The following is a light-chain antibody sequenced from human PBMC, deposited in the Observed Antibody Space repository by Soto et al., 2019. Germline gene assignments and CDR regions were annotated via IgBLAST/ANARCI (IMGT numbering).Light chain of an antibody. V-gene: IGKV3-20*01. CDR2: GTA. Sequence: EIVLTQSPGTLSLSPGERATLSCRASQSVSSSYLAWYQQKPGQAPRLLIYGTASRVTAIPDRFSRSGSGTNSTLTINRLEPEDVAVYYCQQYGSSSLTLGHGTKVEIK. CDR1: QSVSSSY. CDR3: QQYGSSSLT. J-gene: IGKJ1*01.